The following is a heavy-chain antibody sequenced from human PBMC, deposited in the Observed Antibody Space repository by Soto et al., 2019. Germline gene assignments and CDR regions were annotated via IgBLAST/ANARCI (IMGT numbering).Heavy chain of an antibody. J-gene: IGHJ6*03. Sequence: GGSLRLSCAASGFTFSSYAMHWVRQAPEKGLEYVSAISSNGGSTYYANSVKGRFTISRDNSKNTLYLQMGSLRAEDMAVYYCARDFQISMTTVTLAARYYYYYYMDVWGKGTTVTVS. CDR1: GFTFSSYA. D-gene: IGHD4-4*01. CDR3: ARDFQISMTTVTLAARYYYYYYMDV. CDR2: ISSNGGST. V-gene: IGHV3-64*01.